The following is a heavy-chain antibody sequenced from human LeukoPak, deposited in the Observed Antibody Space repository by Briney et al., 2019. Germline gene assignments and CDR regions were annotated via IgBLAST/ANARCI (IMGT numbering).Heavy chain of an antibody. J-gene: IGHJ5*02. CDR2: IYYSGST. CDR1: GGSISSGGYY. D-gene: IGHD2-2*01. V-gene: IGHV4-31*03. CDR3: ARIGSSYCSSTSCYGRDWFDP. Sequence: PSETLSLTCTVSGGSISSGGYYWSWIRQHPGKGLEWIGYIYYSGSTYYNPSLKSRVTISVDTSKNQFSLKLSSVTAADTAVYNCARIGSSYCSSTSCYGRDWFDPWGQGTLVTVSS.